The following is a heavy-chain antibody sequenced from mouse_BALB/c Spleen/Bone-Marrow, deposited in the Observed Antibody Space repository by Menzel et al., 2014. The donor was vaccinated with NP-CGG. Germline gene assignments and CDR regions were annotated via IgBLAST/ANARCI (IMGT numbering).Heavy chain of an antibody. V-gene: IGHV1-69*02. CDR1: GYTFTDYW. CDR2: IDPSDSET. Sequence: VQLQQSGAELVKPGAPVKLSCKASGYTFTDYWMNWVKQRPGRGLEWIGRIDPSDSETQYNQKFKDKATLTVDKSSTTAYIQLSNLTSEDSAVYYCARTAYWPQSTLVTVTA. CDR3: ARTAY. J-gene: IGHJ3*01.